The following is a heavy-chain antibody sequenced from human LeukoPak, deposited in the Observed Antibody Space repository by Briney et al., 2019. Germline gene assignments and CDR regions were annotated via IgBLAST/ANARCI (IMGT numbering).Heavy chain of an antibody. CDR3: ARDYHGSGSLTTFDY. J-gene: IGHJ4*02. Sequence: ASVKVSCKASGYTLTNFYMHWVRQAPGQGLEWMGIINPSGGSASSAQKFQGRITMTRDTSTSTVYMELSSLRSEDTAVYYCARDYHGSGSLTTFDYWGRGILVTVSS. CDR1: GYTLTNFY. CDR2: INPSGGSA. D-gene: IGHD3-10*01. V-gene: IGHV1-46*01.